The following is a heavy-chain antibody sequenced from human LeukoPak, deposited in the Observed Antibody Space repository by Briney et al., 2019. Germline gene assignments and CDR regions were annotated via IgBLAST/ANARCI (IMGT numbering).Heavy chain of an antibody. CDR2: ISGSGGST. CDR3: AKADYSTTYFDH. J-gene: IGHJ4*02. D-gene: IGHD4-11*01. V-gene: IGHV3-23*01. Sequence: GGSLRLSCAASGFTFSSYAMSWVRQAPAKGLEWVSAISGSGGSTYYADSVKGRFTISRDNSKNTLYLQMNSLRAEDTAVYYCAKADYSTTYFDHWGQGTLVTVSS. CDR1: GFTFSSYA.